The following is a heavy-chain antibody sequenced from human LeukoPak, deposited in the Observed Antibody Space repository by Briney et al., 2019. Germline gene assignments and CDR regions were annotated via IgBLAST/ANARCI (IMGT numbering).Heavy chain of an antibody. V-gene: IGHV3-23*01. CDR2: ISASGGST. CDR1: GFTLSSYA. CDR3: AKVMKGSERLTMVRGVIIKTAGLYYMDV. J-gene: IGHJ6*03. D-gene: IGHD3-10*01. Sequence: PGGSLRLSCAASGFTLSSYAMSWVRQAPGKGLEWVSSISASGGSTNYEDSVKGGLTISRDNSKNTVSLQMNSLRAEDTAVYYCAKVMKGSERLTMVRGVIIKTAGLYYMDVWGKGTTVTVSS.